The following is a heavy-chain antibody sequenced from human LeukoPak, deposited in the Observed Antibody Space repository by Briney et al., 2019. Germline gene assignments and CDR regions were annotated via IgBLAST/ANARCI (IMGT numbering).Heavy chain of an antibody. J-gene: IGHJ4*02. Sequence: AASVKVSCKASGYTFTDYYMHWVRQAPGQGLEWMGWINPSSSGTNYAQKFQGRVTMTRDTSISTAYMELSRLRSDDTAVYYCARGGPAAYSLFDYWGQGTLVTVSS. CDR3: ARGGPAAYSLFDY. CDR1: GYTFTDYY. CDR2: INPSSSGT. D-gene: IGHD2-2*01. V-gene: IGHV1-2*02.